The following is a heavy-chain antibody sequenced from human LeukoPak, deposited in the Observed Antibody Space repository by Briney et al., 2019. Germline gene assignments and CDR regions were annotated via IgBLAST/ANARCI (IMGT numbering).Heavy chain of an antibody. D-gene: IGHD2-15*01. J-gene: IGHJ5*02. CDR2: IRYDGSNT. V-gene: IGHV3-30*02. CDR1: GFIFSNYG. Sequence: PGGSLRLSCAASGFIFSNYGLVWVRQAPGKGLEWVAFIRYDGSNTYYADSVKGRFSISRDNAKNSLYLQMNSLRAEDTAVYYCAVLGYCSGGSCYLGSEGWFDPWGQGTLVTVSS. CDR3: AVLGYCSGGSCYLGSEGWFDP.